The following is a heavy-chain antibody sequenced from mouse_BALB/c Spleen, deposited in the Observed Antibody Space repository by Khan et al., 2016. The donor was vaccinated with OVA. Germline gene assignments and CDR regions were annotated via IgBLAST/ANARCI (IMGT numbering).Heavy chain of an antibody. V-gene: IGHV5-6*02. D-gene: IGHD1-1*01. CDR2: INTGGAYT. CDR3: SRLAYYYNSEGFAY. Sequence: DVKLVESGGDFVRPGGSLKLSCAASGFTFSTYGMSWVRQTPDKRLEWVATINTGGAYTYFPDTLKGRFTISRDNAKNTLYLQLSSLKSEDTAIYYCSRLAYYYNSEGFAYWGRGTLVTVSA. J-gene: IGHJ3*01. CDR1: GFTFSTYG.